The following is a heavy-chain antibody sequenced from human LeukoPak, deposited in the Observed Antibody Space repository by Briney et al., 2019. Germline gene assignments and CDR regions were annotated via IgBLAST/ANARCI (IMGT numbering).Heavy chain of an antibody. V-gene: IGHV3-9*01. CDR1: GFTFDDYA. D-gene: IGHD3-3*01. CDR3: AKDAGGYDFWSGYYARLTSDAFDI. J-gene: IGHJ3*02. CDR2: IGWISGTI. Sequence: GGSLRLSCAASGFTFDDYAMHWVRQAPGKGLDGAPGIGWISGTIALADSVKGRFTISRDNAKNSLYLQMNSLRAEDTALYYCAKDAGGYDFWSGYYARLTSDAFDIWGQGTMVTVSS.